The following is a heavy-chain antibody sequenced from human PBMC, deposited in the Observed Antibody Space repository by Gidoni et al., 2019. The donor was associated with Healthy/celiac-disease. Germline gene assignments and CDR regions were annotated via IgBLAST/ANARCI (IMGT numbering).Heavy chain of an antibody. V-gene: IGHV3-21*01. CDR3: ARDAFPRGYSSSWYYFDY. Sequence: EVQLVESGGGLVKPGGSLRLSCAASGFSFSRYSMNWVRQAPGKGLEWVSSISSSSSYIYYADSVKCRFTISRDNAKNSLYLQMNSLRAEDTAVYYCARDAFPRGYSSSWYYFDYWGQGTLVTVSS. CDR1: GFSFSRYS. D-gene: IGHD6-13*01. J-gene: IGHJ4*02. CDR2: ISSSSSYI.